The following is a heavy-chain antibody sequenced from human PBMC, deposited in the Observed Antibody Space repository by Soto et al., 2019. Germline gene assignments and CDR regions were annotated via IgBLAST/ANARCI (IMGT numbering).Heavy chain of an antibody. CDR3: ARDQGDYYDSSGYPHDAFDI. D-gene: IGHD3-22*01. J-gene: IGHJ3*02. Sequence: GGSLRLSCAAPGFTFSSYSMNWVRQAPGKGLEWVSSISSSSYIYYADSVKGRFTISRDNAKNSLYLQMNSLRAEDTAVYYCARDQGDYYDSSGYPHDAFDIWGQGTMVTVSS. CDR1: GFTFSSYS. V-gene: IGHV3-21*01. CDR2: ISSSSYI.